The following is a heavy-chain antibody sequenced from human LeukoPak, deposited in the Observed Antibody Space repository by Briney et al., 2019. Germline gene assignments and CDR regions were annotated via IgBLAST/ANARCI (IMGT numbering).Heavy chain of an antibody. CDR3: ARAYGGSSSWKWGDWFDP. V-gene: IGHV4-34*01. J-gene: IGHJ5*02. CDR2: INHSGST. CDR1: GGSFSGYY. Sequence: SETLSLTCAVYGGSFSGYYWSWIRQPPGKGLEWIGEINHSGSTNYNPSLKSRVTISVDTSKNQFSLKLSSVTAADTAVYYCARAYGGSSSWKWGDWFDPWGQGTLVTVSS. D-gene: IGHD6-13*01.